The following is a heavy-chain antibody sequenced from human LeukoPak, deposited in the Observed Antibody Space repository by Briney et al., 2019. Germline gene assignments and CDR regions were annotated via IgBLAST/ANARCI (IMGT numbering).Heavy chain of an antibody. V-gene: IGHV6-1*01. Sequence: SQTLPLTCAISGDSVSSNGASWNWIRQSPSRGLEWLGRTYYRSQQWHSDYAPSVKGRITLNPDTSKNQFSLQLNSMTPEDTAVYYCGRETDLGVVTNWGQGTLVTVSS. D-gene: IGHD3-3*01. CDR2: TYYRSQQWHS. J-gene: IGHJ4*02. CDR3: GRETDLGVVTN. CDR1: GDSVSSNGAS.